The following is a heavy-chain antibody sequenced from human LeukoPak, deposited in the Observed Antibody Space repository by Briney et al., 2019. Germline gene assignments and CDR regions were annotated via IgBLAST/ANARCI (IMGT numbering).Heavy chain of an antibody. D-gene: IGHD3-22*01. CDR1: GFTFSSYS. CDR3: AKGARNYYDSSGFYVYFDY. V-gene: IGHV3-48*01. Sequence: GGSLRLSCAASGFTFSSYSMNWVRQAPGKGLEWVSYISSSSSTIYYADSVKGRFTISRDNAKNSLFLQMNSLRAEDTAVYYCAKGARNYYDSSGFYVYFDYRGQGTLVTVSS. CDR2: ISSSSSTI. J-gene: IGHJ4*02.